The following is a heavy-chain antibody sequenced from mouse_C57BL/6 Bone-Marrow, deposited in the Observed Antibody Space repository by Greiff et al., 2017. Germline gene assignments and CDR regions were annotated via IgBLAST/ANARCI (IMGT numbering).Heavy chain of an antibody. CDR3: ARDAGNYGDGFAY. CDR1: GFTFSDFY. CDR2: SRNKANDYTT. D-gene: IGHD2-1*01. J-gene: IGHJ3*01. Sequence: EVKVVESGGGLVQSGRSLRLSCATSGFTFSDFYMEWVRQAPGKGLEWIAASRNKANDYTTEYSASVKGRFIVSRDDSQSILYLHKNARRAEDTAIYYCARDAGNYGDGFAYWGQGTLVTVSA. V-gene: IGHV7-1*01.